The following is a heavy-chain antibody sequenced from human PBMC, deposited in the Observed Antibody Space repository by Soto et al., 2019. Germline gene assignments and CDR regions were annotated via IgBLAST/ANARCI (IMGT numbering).Heavy chain of an antibody. CDR3: ARESVAFGANMDV. CDR2: IWYDGSYK. V-gene: IGHV3-33*01. Sequence: QVQLVESGGGVVQPGRSLRLSCATSGFTFSHYGMHWVRQAPGKGLEWVAVIWYDGSYKYYAEYVKHRFTISKDTSKNTLYLQMNSLRVDDTSIYYCARESVAFGANMDVWGQGTTVTVSS. CDR1: GFTFSHYG. D-gene: IGHD3-3*01. J-gene: IGHJ6*02.